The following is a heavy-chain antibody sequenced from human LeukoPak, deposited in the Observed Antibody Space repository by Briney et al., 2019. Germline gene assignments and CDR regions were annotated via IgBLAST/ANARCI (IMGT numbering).Heavy chain of an antibody. D-gene: IGHD3-10*01. J-gene: IGHJ4*01. CDR1: GFAFRFFA. Sequence: GGSLRLSCEASGFAFRFFAMIWLRQAPGKGLEWVSTINANSGTRSYAASVRGRFTTSRDNSKNTLYLQLNTLRADDTAVYICVNPISGGLAVSADWFARRGQGTLVVVSS. V-gene: IGHV3-23*01. CDR3: VNPISGGLAVSADWFAR. CDR2: INANSGTR.